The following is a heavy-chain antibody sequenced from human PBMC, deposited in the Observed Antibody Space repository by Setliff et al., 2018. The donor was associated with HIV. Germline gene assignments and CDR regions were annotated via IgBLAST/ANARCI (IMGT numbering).Heavy chain of an antibody. Sequence: GASVKVSCKASGYTFTDYYIHWVQQAPGQGLEWIGWIYPNTGGTNYAQKFQGRVTMTRDTSISTAYMELSRLTSDDTAIYYCVKPYTGYYYDGSVYDDFWGQGTLVTVSS. CDR3: VKPYTGYYYDGSVYDDF. V-gene: IGHV1-2*02. CDR2: IYPNTGGT. J-gene: IGHJ4*02. CDR1: GYTFTDYY. D-gene: IGHD3-22*01.